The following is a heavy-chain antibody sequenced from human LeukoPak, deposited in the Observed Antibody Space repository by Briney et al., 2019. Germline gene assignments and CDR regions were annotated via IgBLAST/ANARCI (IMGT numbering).Heavy chain of an antibody. CDR3: ASPPTSFYGDYVYFQH. CDR2: IYHGGST. V-gene: IGHV4-38-2*02. J-gene: IGHJ1*01. Sequence: SETLSLTCTVSGYSSSSGYYWGWIRQPPGKGLEWIGSIYHGGSTYYNPSLKSRVTISVDTSKNQFSLKLSSVTAADTAVYYCASPPTSFYGDYVYFQHWGQGTLVTVSS. CDR1: GYSSSSGYY. D-gene: IGHD4-17*01.